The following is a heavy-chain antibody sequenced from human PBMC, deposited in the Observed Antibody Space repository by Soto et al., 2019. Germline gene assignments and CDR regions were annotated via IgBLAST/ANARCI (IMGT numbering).Heavy chain of an antibody. Sequence: GGSLRLSCAASGFTFSDYYMSWIRQAPGKGLEWVSYISSSGSTIYYADSVKGRFTISRDNAKNSLYLQMNSLRAEDMAVYYCAKAFGSVWYYFDYWGQGTLVTVSS. D-gene: IGHD6-19*01. CDR1: GFTFSDYY. V-gene: IGHV3-11*01. CDR3: AKAFGSVWYYFDY. J-gene: IGHJ4*02. CDR2: ISSSGSTI.